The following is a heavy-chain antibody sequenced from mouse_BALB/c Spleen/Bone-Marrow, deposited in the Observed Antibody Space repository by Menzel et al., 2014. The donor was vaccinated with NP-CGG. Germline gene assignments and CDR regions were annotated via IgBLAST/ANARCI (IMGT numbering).Heavy chain of an antibody. D-gene: IGHD1-1*01. CDR2: INPDSSTI. Sequence: EVKVIESGGGLVQPGGSLKLSCAASGFDFSRYWMSWVRQAPGKGLEWIGEINPDSSTINYTPSLKDKFIISRDNAKNTLYLQMSKVRSEDTALYYCARLYYYGHFTYWGQGTLVTVSA. J-gene: IGHJ3*01. CDR1: GFDFSRYW. CDR3: ARLYYYGHFTY. V-gene: IGHV4-1*02.